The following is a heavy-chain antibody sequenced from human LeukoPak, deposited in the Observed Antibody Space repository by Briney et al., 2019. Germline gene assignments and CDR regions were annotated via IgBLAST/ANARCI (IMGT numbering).Heavy chain of an antibody. V-gene: IGHV4-39*01. D-gene: IGHD3-3*01. CDR2: IYYSGST. CDR3: ARLPEYYDFWSGYYTPFDY. Sequence: SETLSLTCPISDGSISSYYWGWIRQPPGKGLEWIGSIYYSGSTYYNPSLKSRVTISVDTSKNQFSLKLSSVTAADTAVYYCARLPEYYDFWSGYYTPFDYWGQGTLVTVSS. CDR1: DGSISSYY. J-gene: IGHJ4*02.